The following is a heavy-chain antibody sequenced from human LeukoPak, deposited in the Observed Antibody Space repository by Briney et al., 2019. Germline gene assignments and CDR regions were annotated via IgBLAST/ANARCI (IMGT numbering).Heavy chain of an antibody. CDR1: DDSISDYY. J-gene: IGHJ3*02. D-gene: IGHD3-10*01. V-gene: IGHV4-59*01. Sequence: PSETLSLTCTVSDDSISDYYRGWIRQPPGKGLEWIGYFHNSGTSTYNPSLKSRVTISVDTSKNQFSLKLSSVTAADTAVYYCAREEYDAFDIWGQGTMVTVSS. CDR3: AREEYDAFDI. CDR2: FHNSGTS.